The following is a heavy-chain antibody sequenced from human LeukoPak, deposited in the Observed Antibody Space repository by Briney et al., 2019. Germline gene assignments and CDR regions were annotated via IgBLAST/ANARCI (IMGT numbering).Heavy chain of an antibody. V-gene: IGHV1-69*05. D-gene: IGHD6-13*01. CDR3: AREAIAAAGTWYFDY. CDR2: IIPIFGTA. CDR1: GGTFSIYA. Sequence: GASVKVSCKTSGGTFSIYAISWVRQAPGQGLEWMGGIIPIFGTANYAQKFQGRVTITTDESTSTAYMELSSLRSEDTAVYYCAREAIAAAGTWYFDYWGQGTLVTVSS. J-gene: IGHJ4*02.